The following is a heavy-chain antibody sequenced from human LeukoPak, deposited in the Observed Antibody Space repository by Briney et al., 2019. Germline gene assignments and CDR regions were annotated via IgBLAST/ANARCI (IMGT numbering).Heavy chain of an antibody. Sequence: GGSLRLSCAASGFTFSSYWMSWVRQAPGKGLEWVGRIRSNSDGGTIDYAAPVKGRFTLSRDDSKTTLYLQMNSLQTEDTAVYYCATDFYDSTWGQGTLVTVSS. CDR1: GFTFSSYW. CDR2: IRSNSDGGTI. V-gene: IGHV3-15*01. D-gene: IGHD3-22*01. CDR3: ATDFYDST. J-gene: IGHJ5*02.